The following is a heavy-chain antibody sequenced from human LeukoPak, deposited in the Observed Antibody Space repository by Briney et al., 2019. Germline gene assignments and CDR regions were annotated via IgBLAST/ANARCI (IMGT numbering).Heavy chain of an antibody. CDR2: IRKNGGDT. J-gene: IGHJ5*02. CDR3: SKGGYATYFGP. V-gene: IGHV3-23*01. Sequence: GGSLRLSCTASGFIFSDYSMTWVRQAPGKGLEWVSTIRKNGGDTYYADSVKGRFTISRDNSKNTVFLEMNSPRAEDTAVYYCSKGGYATYFGPWGQGILVTVSS. CDR1: GFIFSDYS. D-gene: IGHD2-15*01.